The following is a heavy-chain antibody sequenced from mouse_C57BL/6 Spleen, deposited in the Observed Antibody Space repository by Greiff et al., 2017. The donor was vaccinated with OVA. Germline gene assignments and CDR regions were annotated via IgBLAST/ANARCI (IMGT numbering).Heavy chain of an antibody. CDR3: ARDYDPYWYFDV. V-gene: IGHV1-26*01. Sequence: EVQLQQSGPELVKPGASVKISCKASGYTFTDYYMNWVKQSHGKSLEWIGDINPNNGGTSYNQKFKGKATLTVDKSSSTAYMELRSLTSEDSAVYYCARDYDPYWYFDVWGTGTTVTVSS. CDR2: INPNNGGT. CDR1: GYTFTDYY. D-gene: IGHD2-4*01. J-gene: IGHJ1*03.